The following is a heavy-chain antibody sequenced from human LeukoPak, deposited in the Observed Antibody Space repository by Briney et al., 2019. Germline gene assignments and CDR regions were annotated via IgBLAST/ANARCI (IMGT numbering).Heavy chain of an antibody. CDR1: GFTFSSYW. CDR3: ARPRTVTTRFAPIDY. CDR2: IKQDGSEK. J-gene: IGHJ4*02. Sequence: GGSLRLSCAASGFTFSSYWMTWVRQAPGKGLEWVANIKQDGSEKYYVDSVKGRFTNSRDNANNSLCLQMNSLRAEDTAVYYCARPRTVTTRFAPIDYWGQGNLVTVS. V-gene: IGHV3-7*03. D-gene: IGHD4-17*01.